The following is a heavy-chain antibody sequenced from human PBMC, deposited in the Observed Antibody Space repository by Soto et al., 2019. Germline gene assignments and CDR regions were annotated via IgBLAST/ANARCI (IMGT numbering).Heavy chain of an antibody. Sequence: QLGGSLRLSCAASGFTFSSYAMSWVRQAPGKGLEWVSAISGSGGSTYYADSVKGRFTISRDNSKNTLYLQMNSLRAEDTAVYYCAKAGWFGEYNYMDVWGKGTTVTVSS. D-gene: IGHD3-10*01. CDR1: GFTFSSYA. CDR3: AKAGWFGEYNYMDV. CDR2: ISGSGGST. J-gene: IGHJ6*03. V-gene: IGHV3-23*01.